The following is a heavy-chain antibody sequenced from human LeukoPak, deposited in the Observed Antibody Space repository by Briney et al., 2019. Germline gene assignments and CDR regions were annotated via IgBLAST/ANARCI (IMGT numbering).Heavy chain of an antibody. CDR1: GFTFSSYA. J-gene: IGHJ6*02. D-gene: IGHD2-2*01. CDR3: ARLYCSSTSCLGIQRAHQIQPASYPYYYYGMDV. V-gene: IGHV3-30-3*01. CDR2: ISYDGSNK. Sequence: GGSLRLSCAASGFTFSSYAMHWVRQAPGKGLEWVAVISYDGSNKYYADSVKGRFTISRDDSKNTLYLQMNSLRAGDTAVYYCARLYCSSTSCLGIQRAHQIQPASYPYYYYGMDVWGQGTTVTVSS.